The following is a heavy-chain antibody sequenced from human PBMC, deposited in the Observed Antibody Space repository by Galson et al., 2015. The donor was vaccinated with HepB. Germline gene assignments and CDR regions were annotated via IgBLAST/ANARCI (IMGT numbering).Heavy chain of an antibody. CDR2: IIPIFGTT. CDR1: GGTFSRYA. CDR3: AKDSGSYYNWFDP. Sequence: SVKVSCKATGGTFSRYAISWVRQAPGQGLEWMGRIIPIFGTTKYAQNFQGRVSITADESTSTVYMELSRLRSEDTAVDYCAKDSGSYYNWFDPWGQGTLVTVSS. V-gene: IGHV1-69*13. J-gene: IGHJ5*02. D-gene: IGHD1-26*01.